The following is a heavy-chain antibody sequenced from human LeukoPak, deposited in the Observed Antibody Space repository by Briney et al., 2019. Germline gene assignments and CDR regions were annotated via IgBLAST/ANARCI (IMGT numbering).Heavy chain of an antibody. D-gene: IGHD3-3*01. J-gene: IGHJ4*02. CDR1: GFTFSSYW. CDR3: AKDYTIFGIVIHLFDY. V-gene: IGHV3-30*18. CDR2: ISYDGSNE. Sequence: GGSLRLSCAASGFTFSSYWMSWVRQAPGKGLEWVAVISYDGSNEDYADSVTGRFNISRDNSKNTLYPQMNSLRPEDTAVYYCAKDYTIFGIVIHLFDYWGQGTLVTVSS.